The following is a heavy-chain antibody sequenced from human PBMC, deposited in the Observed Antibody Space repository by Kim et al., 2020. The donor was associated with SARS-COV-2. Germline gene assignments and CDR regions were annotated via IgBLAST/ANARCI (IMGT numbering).Heavy chain of an antibody. CDR3: AREGPGIAAAVTRVYFDY. CDR1: GFTFSSYS. CDR2: ISSSSSTI. V-gene: IGHV3-48*02. J-gene: IGHJ4*02. D-gene: IGHD6-13*01. Sequence: GGSLRLSCAASGFTFSSYSMNWVRQAPGKGLEWVSYISSSSSTIYYADSVNGRFTISRDNAKNSLYLQMNSLRDEDTAVYYCAREGPGIAAAVTRVYFDYWGQGTLVTVSS.